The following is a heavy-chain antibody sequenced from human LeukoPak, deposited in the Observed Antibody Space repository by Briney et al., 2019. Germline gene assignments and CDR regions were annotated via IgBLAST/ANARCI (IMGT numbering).Heavy chain of an antibody. J-gene: IGHJ4*02. V-gene: IGHV3-66*01. CDR1: GFTVSSNY. Sequence: PGGSLRLSCAASGFTVSSNYMSWVRQAPGKGLEWVSVIYSGGGTYYADSVKGRFTISRDNSKNTLYLQMNSLRAEDTAVYYCATFLAYYYDSSGLSFDYWGQGTLVTVSS. CDR3: ATFLAYYYDSSGLSFDY. CDR2: IYSGGGT. D-gene: IGHD3-22*01.